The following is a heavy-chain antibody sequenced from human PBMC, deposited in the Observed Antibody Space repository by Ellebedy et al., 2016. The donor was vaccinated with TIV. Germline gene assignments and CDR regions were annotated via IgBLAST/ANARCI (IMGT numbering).Heavy chain of an antibody. V-gene: IGHV3-13*01. CDR2: IGTAGDT. CDR1: GFTFSSYD. Sequence: GGSLRLSCAASGFTFSSYDKHWVRQGTGKGLEWVSAIGTAGDTYYPGSMKGRFTISRENAKNSLYLQITSLRAEDTAVYYCARVRFGDTAVDYWGQGTLVTVSS. J-gene: IGHJ4*03. D-gene: IGHD2-21*01. CDR3: ARVRFGDTAVDY.